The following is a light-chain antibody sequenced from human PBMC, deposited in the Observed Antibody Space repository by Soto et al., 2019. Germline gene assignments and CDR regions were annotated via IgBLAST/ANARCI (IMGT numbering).Light chain of an antibody. CDR2: KAS. Sequence: DIQMTQSPSTLSASVGDRVTITCRASQSIGSWLAWFQQKPGKAPKVLIYKASSLESGVPSRFXGSGSGTEFTLTISSLQTEDFATYYCQQYSANSPWTFGQGTKVEIK. CDR1: QSIGSW. J-gene: IGKJ1*01. V-gene: IGKV1-5*03. CDR3: QQYSANSPWT.